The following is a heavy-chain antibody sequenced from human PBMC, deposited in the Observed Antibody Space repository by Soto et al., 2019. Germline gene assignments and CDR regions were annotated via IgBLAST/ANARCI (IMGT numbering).Heavy chain of an antibody. V-gene: IGHV3-33*01. CDR1: GFTFSRYG. J-gene: IGHJ4*02. CDR3: ARDDDYGDNGFEY. Sequence: QVQLVESGGGVVQPGRSLRLSCAASGFTFSRYGMHWVRQAPGKGLEWVAVILDDGSDQNYADSVKGRFTISRDNSKNSLYLQMNRLRAEETAVYYCARDDDYGDNGFEYWGQGTLVTVSS. D-gene: IGHD4-17*01. CDR2: ILDDGSDQ.